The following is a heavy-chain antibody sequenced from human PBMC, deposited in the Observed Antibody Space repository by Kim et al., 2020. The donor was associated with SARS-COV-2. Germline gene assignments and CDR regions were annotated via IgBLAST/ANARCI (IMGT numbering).Heavy chain of an antibody. Sequence: GGSLRLSCAASGITFSSYTMNWVRQAPGKGLEWVSPINTGSNYIYYADSVKGRFTISRDNAKNSLYLQMNSLRAEDTAVYYCANARGHWGQGTLVTVSS. CDR2: INTGSNYI. D-gene: IGHD3-10*01. CDR3: ANARGH. V-gene: IGHV3-21*01. J-gene: IGHJ4*02. CDR1: GITFSSYT.